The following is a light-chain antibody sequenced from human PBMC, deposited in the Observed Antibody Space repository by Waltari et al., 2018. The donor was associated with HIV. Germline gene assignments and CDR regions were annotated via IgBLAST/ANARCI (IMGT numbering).Light chain of an antibody. Sequence: EIVMTQSPATLSVSPGERATLSCRASQSVSSNLAWYQHKPGQAPRLLIYGASTRATGIPARCSGSGSGTDFTLTISSLQSEDFAVYYCQQYDVWPPLTFGQGTRLEIK. CDR1: QSVSSN. CDR3: QQYDVWPPLT. J-gene: IGKJ5*01. V-gene: IGKV3-15*01. CDR2: GAS.